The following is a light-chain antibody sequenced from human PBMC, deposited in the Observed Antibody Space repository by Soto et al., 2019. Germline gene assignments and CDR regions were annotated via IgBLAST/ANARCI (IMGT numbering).Light chain of an antibody. CDR3: QQYYSTPQT. Sequence: EIVKTQSPATLSVSQEQRSTLSCRASQTVNSNLAWYQKKPGQAPRLLIYGASTRAPGIPARFSGSGSGAEVTLTISSLQSEDVAVYYCQQYYSTPQTFGQGTRLEIK. V-gene: IGKV3D-15*01. CDR2: GAS. CDR1: QTVNSN. J-gene: IGKJ5*01.